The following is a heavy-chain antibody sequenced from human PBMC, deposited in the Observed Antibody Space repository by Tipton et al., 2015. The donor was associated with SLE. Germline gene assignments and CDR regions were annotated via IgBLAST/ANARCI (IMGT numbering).Heavy chain of an antibody. Sequence: PGLVKPSETLSLTCAVSGYSISSGYYWGWIRQPPGKGLEWIGSVNHGGNTYYNPSLKIRVTISVATSKNHFSLKLRSVPAADTAVYYCARGLGIAAAGALGYWGQGTLVTVSS. J-gene: IGHJ4*02. CDR3: ARGLGIAAAGALGY. CDR1: GYSISSGYY. V-gene: IGHV4-38-2*01. CDR2: VNHGGNT. D-gene: IGHD6-13*01.